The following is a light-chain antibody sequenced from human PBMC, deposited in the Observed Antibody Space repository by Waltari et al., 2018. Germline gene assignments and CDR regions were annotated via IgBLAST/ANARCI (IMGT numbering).Light chain of an antibody. J-gene: IGLJ2*01. V-gene: IGLV2-14*03. CDR1: SSDIGTSNY. Sequence: QTALTQPASVSGSPGQSITISCTGASSDIGTSNYVSWYQQHPGKAPKLMIYAVSNRPSAVSDRSSASKSATTASLTISGLRAEDEAYYYCSSSSTFTTLVVFGGGTKLTVL. CDR3: SSSSTFTTLVV. CDR2: AVS.